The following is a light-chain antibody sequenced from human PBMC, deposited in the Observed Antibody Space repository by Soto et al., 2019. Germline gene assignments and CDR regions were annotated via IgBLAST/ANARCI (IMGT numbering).Light chain of an antibody. CDR2: GNN. Sequence: QSVLTQPPSASGTPGQRVTISCSGSSSNIGSNTVHWYQQFPGTAPKLLIYGNNQRPSGVPDRFSGSKSVTSASLAISGLQSEDEADYYCAAWDDSLIGSVFGTGSKVTVL. CDR1: SSNIGSNT. CDR3: AAWDDSLIGSV. V-gene: IGLV1-44*01. J-gene: IGLJ1*01.